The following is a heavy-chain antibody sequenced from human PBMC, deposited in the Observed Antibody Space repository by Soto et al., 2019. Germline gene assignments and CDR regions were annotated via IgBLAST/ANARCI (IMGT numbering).Heavy chain of an antibody. J-gene: IGHJ4*01. Sequence: SETLSLTCTVSGGSISSYYWSWIRQPPGKGLEWIGYIYYSGSTNYNPSLKSRVTISVDTSKNQFSLKLSSVTAADTAVYYCARDYTGTIDYWGQGTLVTVSS. V-gene: IGHV4-59*01. CDR3: ARDYTGTIDY. D-gene: IGHD1-1*01. CDR2: IYYSGST. CDR1: GGSISSYY.